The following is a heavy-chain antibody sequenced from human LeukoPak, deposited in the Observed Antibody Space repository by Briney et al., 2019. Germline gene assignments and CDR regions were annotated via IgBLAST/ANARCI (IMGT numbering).Heavy chain of an antibody. V-gene: IGHV3-21*04. J-gene: IGHJ4*02. CDR3: ARSPRNDGYLDY. CDR2: VSSSSSYI. Sequence: GGSLRLSCAASGFTFSSYSMNWVRQAPGKGLEWVSSVSSSSSYIYYADSVKGRFTISRDNAKNSLYLQMNSLRAEDTAVYYCARSPRNDGYLDYWGQGTLVTVSS. CDR1: GFTFSSYS. D-gene: IGHD3-22*01.